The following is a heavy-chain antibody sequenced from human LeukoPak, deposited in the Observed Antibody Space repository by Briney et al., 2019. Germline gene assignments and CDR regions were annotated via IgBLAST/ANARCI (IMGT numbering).Heavy chain of an antibody. CDR2: IYHSGST. CDR1: GVSISSSNW. Sequence: SETLSLTCAVSGVSISSSNWWSWVRQPPGKGLEWIGEIYHSGSTNYNPSLKSRVTISVDKSKNQFSLKLSSVTAADTAVYYCTREPRDSYGSANYGFDYWGQGTLVTVSS. CDR3: TREPRDSYGSANYGFDY. V-gene: IGHV4-4*02. D-gene: IGHD3-10*01. J-gene: IGHJ4*02.